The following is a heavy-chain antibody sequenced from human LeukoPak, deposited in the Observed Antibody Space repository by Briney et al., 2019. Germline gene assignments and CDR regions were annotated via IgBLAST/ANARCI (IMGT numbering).Heavy chain of an antibody. CDR1: GYTFTRYA. CDR3: ARAFQSLGGLSLPDY. J-gene: IGHJ4*02. D-gene: IGHD3-16*02. V-gene: IGHV7-4-1*02. Sequence: ASVKVSCKASGYTFTRYAMNWVRQAPGQGLEWMGWIHPSTGNPTYAQGFTGRFVFSLDTSVSTTYLQISSLKAEDTAVYFCARAFQSLGGLSLPDYWGQGTLLTVSS. CDR2: IHPSTGNP.